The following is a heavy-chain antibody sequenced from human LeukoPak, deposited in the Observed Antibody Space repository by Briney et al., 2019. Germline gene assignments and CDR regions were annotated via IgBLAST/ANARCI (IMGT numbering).Heavy chain of an antibody. CDR1: GGTFSSYT. V-gene: IGHV1-69*04. D-gene: IGHD2-15*01. J-gene: IGHJ4*02. CDR2: IIPILGIA. Sequence: SVKVSCKASGGTFSSYTISWVRRAPGQGLEWMGRIIPILGIANYAQKFQGRVTITADKSTSTAYMELSSLRSEDTAVYYCARDDPQDIVVVVAADWGQGTLVTVSS. CDR3: ARDDPQDIVVVVAAD.